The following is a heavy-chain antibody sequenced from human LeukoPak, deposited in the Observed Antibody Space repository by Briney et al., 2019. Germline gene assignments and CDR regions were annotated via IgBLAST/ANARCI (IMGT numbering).Heavy chain of an antibody. CDR2: IIPIFGTA. V-gene: IGHV1-69*13. D-gene: IGHD2-2*01. CDR3: ARSVVPAAIRYYYYYYGMDV. J-gene: IGHJ6*02. Sequence: SVKVSCKASGGTFSSYAISWVRQAPGQGLEWMGGIIPIFGTANYAQKFQGRVTITADESTSTAYMELSSLRSEDTAVYYCARSVVPAAIRYYYYYYGMDVWGQGTTVTVSS. CDR1: GGTFSSYA.